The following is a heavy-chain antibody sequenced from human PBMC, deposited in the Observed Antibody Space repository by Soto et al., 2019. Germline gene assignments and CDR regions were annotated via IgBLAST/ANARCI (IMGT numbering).Heavy chain of an antibody. J-gene: IGHJ3*02. CDR2: ISAYNGNT. D-gene: IGHD3-22*01. CDR1: GYTFTSYA. CDR3: ARDRATMIVVDDAFDI. Sequence: ASVKVSCKASGYTFTSYAMHWVRQAPGQRLEWMGWISAYNGNTYYAQKLQGRVTMTTDTSTSTAYMELRSLRSDDTAVYYCARDRATMIVVDDAFDIWGQGTMVTVSS. V-gene: IGHV1-18*01.